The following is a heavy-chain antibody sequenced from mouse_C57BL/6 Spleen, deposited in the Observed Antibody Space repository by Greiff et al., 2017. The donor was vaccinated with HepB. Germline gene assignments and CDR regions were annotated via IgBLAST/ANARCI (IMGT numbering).Heavy chain of an antibody. CDR3: ARWGGYDAY. CDR1: GYSITSGYY. D-gene: IGHD1-2*01. J-gene: IGHJ3*01. CDR2: ISYDGSN. Sequence: ESGPGLVKPSQSLSLTCSVTGYSITSGYYWNWIRQFPGNKLEWMGYISYDGSNNYNPSLKNRISITRDTSKNQFFLKLNSVTTEDTATYYCARWGGYDAYWGQGTLVTVSA. V-gene: IGHV3-6*01.